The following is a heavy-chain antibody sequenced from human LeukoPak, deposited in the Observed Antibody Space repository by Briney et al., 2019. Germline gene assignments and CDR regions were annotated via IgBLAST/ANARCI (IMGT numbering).Heavy chain of an antibody. D-gene: IGHD6-13*01. CDR1: GYTISSNY. J-gene: IGHJ3*02. CDR2: IYSGGST. Sequence: PGGSLRLSCAASGYTISSNYMSWVRQAQGKGLEWVSGIYSGGSTYYSDSVKGRFTISRDNSKNTLYLQMNSLRAEDTAVYYCASEQQLVDDAFDIWGQGTMVTVSS. V-gene: IGHV3-53*01. CDR3: ASEQQLVDDAFDI.